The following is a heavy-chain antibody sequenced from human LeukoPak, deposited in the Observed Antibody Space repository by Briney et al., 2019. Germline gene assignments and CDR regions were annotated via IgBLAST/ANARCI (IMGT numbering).Heavy chain of an antibody. CDR2: IKQDGGEK. CDR1: AFTFSSNW. V-gene: IGHV3-7*05. CDR3: ATCGAEWFGKSRADY. J-gene: IGHJ4*02. Sequence: AGSLRLSCVVSAFTFSSNWMSWVRQAPGKVLEWVANIKQDGGEKDYVDSVKGRFTISRDNAKNSLYLQRSSLTADDTAVYYCATCGAEWFGKSRADYWGQGTLVTVSS. D-gene: IGHD3-10*01.